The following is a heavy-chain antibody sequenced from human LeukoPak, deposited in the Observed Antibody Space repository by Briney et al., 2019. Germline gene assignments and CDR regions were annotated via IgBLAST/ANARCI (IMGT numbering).Heavy chain of an antibody. V-gene: IGHV1-46*01. CDR1: GYTFTSYY. Sequence: ASVKVSCKASGYTFTSYYMHWVRQAPGQGLEWMGIINPSGGSTSYAQKFQGRVTMTRDMSTSTVYMELSRLRSDDTAVYYCARSKGTKYYFDYWGQGTLVTVSS. CDR2: INPSGGST. CDR3: ARSKGTKYYFDY. J-gene: IGHJ4*02. D-gene: IGHD1-1*01.